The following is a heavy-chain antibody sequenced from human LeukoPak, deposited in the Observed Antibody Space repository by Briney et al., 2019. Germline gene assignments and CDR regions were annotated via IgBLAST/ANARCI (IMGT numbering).Heavy chain of an antibody. D-gene: IGHD6-19*01. Sequence: SEIPSLTCTVSGYSISSGYYWGWIRQPPGKGLEWIGSIYHSGSTYYNPSLKSRVTISVDTSKNQFSLKLSSVTAADTAVYYCASRYSSGWPFDYWGQGTLVTVSS. CDR2: IYHSGST. J-gene: IGHJ4*02. CDR1: GYSISSGYY. V-gene: IGHV4-38-2*02. CDR3: ASRYSSGWPFDY.